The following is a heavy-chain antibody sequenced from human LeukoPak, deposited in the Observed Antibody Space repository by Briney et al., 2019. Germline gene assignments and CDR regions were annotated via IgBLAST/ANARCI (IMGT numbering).Heavy chain of an antibody. CDR1: GFTFSNHG. V-gene: IGHV3-30*02. D-gene: IGHD1-26*01. Sequence: PGGSLRLSCAASGFTFSNHGMHWVRQGPGKGLEWVGFIRYDGSNKWHGDSVKGRFTISRDNSKNTLYLQMNSLRPEDTAFYYCAKDSLNSGSYGWFDPWGQGTLVTVSS. CDR2: IRYDGSNK. J-gene: IGHJ5*02. CDR3: AKDSLNSGSYGWFDP.